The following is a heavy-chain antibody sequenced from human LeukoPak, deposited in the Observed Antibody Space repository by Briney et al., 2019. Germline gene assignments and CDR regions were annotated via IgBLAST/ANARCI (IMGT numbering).Heavy chain of an antibody. Sequence: GRSLRLSCAASGFTFSSYAMHWVRQAPGKGLEWVAVISYDGSNKYYADSVKGRFTISRDNSKNTLYLQMNSLRAEDTAVYYCVRPRGDGYISGFDYWGQGTLVTVSS. J-gene: IGHJ4*02. V-gene: IGHV3-30*04. CDR3: VRPRGDGYISGFDY. CDR1: GFTFSSYA. CDR2: ISYDGSNK. D-gene: IGHD5-24*01.